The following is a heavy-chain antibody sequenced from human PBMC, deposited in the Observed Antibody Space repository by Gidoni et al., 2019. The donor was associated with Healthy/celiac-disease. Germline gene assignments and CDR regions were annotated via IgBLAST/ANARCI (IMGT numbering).Heavy chain of an antibody. V-gene: IGHV3-9*01. CDR3: AKDLSYDFWSGSRDSQPSGFDY. J-gene: IGHJ4*02. CDR2: ISWNSGSI. Sequence: EVQLVESGGGLVQPVRSLRLSCAASGFPFDDYDLPWVRQAPGKGLEWVSGISWNSGSIGYADSVKGRFTISRDNAKNSLYLQMNSLRAEDTALYYCAKDLSYDFWSGSRDSQPSGFDYWGQGTLVTVSS. CDR1: GFPFDDYD. D-gene: IGHD3-3*01.